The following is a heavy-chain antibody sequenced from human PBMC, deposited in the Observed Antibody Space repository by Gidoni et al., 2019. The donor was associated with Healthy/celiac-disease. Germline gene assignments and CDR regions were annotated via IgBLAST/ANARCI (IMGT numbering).Heavy chain of an antibody. V-gene: IGHV3-33*01. CDR1: GFTVSSYG. D-gene: IGHD6-13*01. Sequence: QVQLVESGGGVVQPGRSLRLSCAASGFTVSSYGMHWVRQAPGKGLEWVAVIWYDGSNKYYADSVKGRFTISRDNSKNTLYLQMNSLRAEDTAVYYCARDVDSSSWYILDYWGQGTLVTVSS. CDR2: IWYDGSNK. CDR3: ARDVDSSSWYILDY. J-gene: IGHJ4*02.